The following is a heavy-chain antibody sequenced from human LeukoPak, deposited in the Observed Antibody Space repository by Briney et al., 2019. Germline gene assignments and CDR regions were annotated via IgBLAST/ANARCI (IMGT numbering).Heavy chain of an antibody. CDR2: IYHSGST. J-gene: IGHJ4*02. Sequence: SEALSLTCAVSGYSISSGHYWGWIRQPPGKGLEWIGSIYHSGSTYYNPSLKSRVTISVDTSKNQFSLKVNSVTAADTAVYYCGRAQGATDYWGQGTLVTVSS. CDR1: GYSISSGHY. D-gene: IGHD1-26*01. CDR3: GRAQGATDY. V-gene: IGHV4-38-2*01.